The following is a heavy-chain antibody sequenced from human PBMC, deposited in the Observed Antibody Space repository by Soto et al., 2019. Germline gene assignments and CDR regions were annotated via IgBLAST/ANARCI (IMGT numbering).Heavy chain of an antibody. D-gene: IGHD3-10*01. V-gene: IGHV1-18*01. Sequence: ASVNVSCKASGYTFTTYGFSWVRQAPGQGLDWMGWIGPYTGVTNYAQKFQGRVTMTTDTSTSTAYMELRSLTSDDTAVYYCARDGDGPGRRYDYWGQGTLVTVSS. CDR3: ARDGDGPGRRYDY. CDR2: IGPYTGVT. J-gene: IGHJ4*02. CDR1: GYTFTTYG.